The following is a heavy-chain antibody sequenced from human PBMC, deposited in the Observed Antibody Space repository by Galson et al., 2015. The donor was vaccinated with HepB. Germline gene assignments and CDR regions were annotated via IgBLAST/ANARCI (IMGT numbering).Heavy chain of an antibody. Sequence: SVKVSCKASGYTFTSYDINWVRQATGQGLEWMGWMSPNSGNTGYAQKFQGRVTMTRDTSISTAYMELSSLRSEDTAVYYCARAPYDFWSGYYHNWFDPWGQGTLVTVSS. CDR1: GYTFTSYD. CDR2: MSPNSGNT. CDR3: ARAPYDFWSGYYHNWFDP. J-gene: IGHJ5*02. V-gene: IGHV1-8*01. D-gene: IGHD3-3*01.